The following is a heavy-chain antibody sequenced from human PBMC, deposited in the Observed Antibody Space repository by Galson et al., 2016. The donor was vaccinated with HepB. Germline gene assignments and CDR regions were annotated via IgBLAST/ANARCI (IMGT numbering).Heavy chain of an antibody. D-gene: IGHD3-10*01. CDR2: VSAYSGNT. V-gene: IGHV1-18*01. J-gene: IGHJ4*02. CDR1: GYTFTSYD. CDR3: ACFLCYYNNSASGHYFDR. Sequence: QSGAEVTKSGESLKISCKASGYTFTSYDISWVRQAPGQGLEWMGWVSAYSGNTKYAQKFQGRVTMTTDTSTNTVSMELRSLRSDDTGVYFCACFLCYYNNSASGHYFDRWGQGTLVTVSS.